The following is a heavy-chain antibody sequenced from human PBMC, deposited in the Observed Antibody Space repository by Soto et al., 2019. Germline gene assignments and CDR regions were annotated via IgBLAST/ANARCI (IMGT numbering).Heavy chain of an antibody. CDR1: GGSVSSYY. V-gene: IGHV4-59*02. Sequence: SETLSLTCTVSGGSVSSYYWTWIRQPPGKGLEWIGYIYYTGSTNYNPSLKSRVTMSVDTSKNQFSLNLSSVTAADTAVYYCGRRPGAGRHSYGMDVWGQGTTVTVSS. J-gene: IGHJ6*02. CDR3: GRRPGAGRHSYGMDV. CDR2: IYYTGST. D-gene: IGHD1-26*01.